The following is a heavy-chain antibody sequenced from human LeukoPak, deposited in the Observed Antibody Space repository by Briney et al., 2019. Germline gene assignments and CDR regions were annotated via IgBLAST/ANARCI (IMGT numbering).Heavy chain of an antibody. CDR2: ISAGGGST. J-gene: IGHJ4*02. CDR3: ARGGLESPWSGYNAPGF. Sequence: PGGSLRLSCAASGFIFSNFDMHWVRQARGKGLEYVSSISAGGGSTYYAASVKGRFTISRDAVKDTLYLQMGSVRIEDTAVYYCARGGLESPWSGYNAPGFWGQGTLVAVSS. D-gene: IGHD3-3*01. V-gene: IGHV3-64*02. CDR1: GFIFSNFD.